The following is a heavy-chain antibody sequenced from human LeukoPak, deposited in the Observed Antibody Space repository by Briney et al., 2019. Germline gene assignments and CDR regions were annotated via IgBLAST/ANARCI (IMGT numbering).Heavy chain of an antibody. V-gene: IGHV1-18*01. CDR3: ARPRAVASLDI. D-gene: IGHD6-19*01. Sequence: ASVEVSCKTSGDTFTNNGITWVRQAPGQGLDWMGWISGYNGNTNYAQKFQGRVTMTIDTSTTTAYMELRSLKSDDTAVYYCARPRAVASLDIWGQGTMVTVSS. CDR1: GDTFTNNG. J-gene: IGHJ3*02. CDR2: ISGYNGNT.